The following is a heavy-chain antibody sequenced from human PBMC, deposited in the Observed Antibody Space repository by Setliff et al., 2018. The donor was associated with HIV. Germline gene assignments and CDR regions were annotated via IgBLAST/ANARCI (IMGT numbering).Heavy chain of an antibody. J-gene: IGHJ5*02. D-gene: IGHD6-13*01. CDR3: ARLRAAGTVHYFDP. CDR2: IYYGGTT. CDR1: GVSLSSESYF. Sequence: SETLSLTCTVSGVSLSSESYFWGWTRQPPGKGLEWLGNIGNIYYGGTTYYNPSLKGRITISVFTSSQQLSLTLTSVTPADTAVYYCARLRAAGTVHYFDPWGQGTQVTVSS. V-gene: IGHV4-39*01.